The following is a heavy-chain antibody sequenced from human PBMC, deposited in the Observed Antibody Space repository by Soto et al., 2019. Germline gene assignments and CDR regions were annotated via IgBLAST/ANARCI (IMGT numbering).Heavy chain of an antibody. CDR1: GFTFSSYA. V-gene: IGHV3-64*01. J-gene: IGHJ4*02. CDR2: ISSNEGST. D-gene: IGHD6-19*01. CDR3: ARGGLYIAVAGRTFDY. Sequence: EVQLVESGGGLVPPGGSLRLSCAASGFTFSSYAMHWVRQAPGKGLEYVSDISSNEGSTYYANSVKGRFTISRDNSKNTLYLQMGSLRTEDMAVYYCARGGLYIAVAGRTFDYWGQGTLVTVSS.